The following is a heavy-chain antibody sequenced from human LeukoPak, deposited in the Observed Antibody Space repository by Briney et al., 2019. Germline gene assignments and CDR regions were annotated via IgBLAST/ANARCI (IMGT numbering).Heavy chain of an antibody. CDR2: INPNSGGT. J-gene: IGHJ5*02. Sequence: ASAKVSCKASGYTFTGHYMHWVRQAPGQGLEWMGWINPNSGGTNYAQKFRGRVTMTRDTSISTAYMELSRLRSDDTAVYYCAALKEGVWFDPWGQGTLVTVSS. CDR3: AALKEGVWFDP. D-gene: IGHD3-16*01. CDR1: GYTFTGHY. V-gene: IGHV1-2*02.